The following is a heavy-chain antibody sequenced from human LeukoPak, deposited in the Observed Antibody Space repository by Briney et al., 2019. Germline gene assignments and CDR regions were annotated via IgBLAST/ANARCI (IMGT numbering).Heavy chain of an antibody. J-gene: IGHJ1*01. CDR2: IDFTSRYI. Sequence: GGSLRLSRAASGLTFSSYSMNWVRQAPGKGREWVSSIDFTSRYIYNADSVKGRFTTSRDNAKNSLDLQMNSLKVEDTAVYYCATPAAGPGAEYSLYWGQGTLVIVSS. CDR3: ATPAAGPGAEYSLY. CDR1: GLTFSSYS. V-gene: IGHV3-21*01. D-gene: IGHD6-13*01.